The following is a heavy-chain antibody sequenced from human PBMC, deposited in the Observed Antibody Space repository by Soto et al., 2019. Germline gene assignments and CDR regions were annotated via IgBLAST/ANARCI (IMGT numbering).Heavy chain of an antibody. Sequence: QLQLQESGPGLVKPSETLSLTCTVSGGSISSNSYYWGWIRQPPGKGLEWIGSIYYSGSTYYNPSLKSRVTISVDTSKNQFSLKLTSVTAADTAVYYCARHRGPVILVIVAALYYFDYWGQGTLVTVSS. CDR2: IYYSGST. CDR1: GGSISSNSYY. V-gene: IGHV4-39*01. J-gene: IGHJ4*02. CDR3: ARHRGPVILVIVAALYYFDY. D-gene: IGHD2-15*01.